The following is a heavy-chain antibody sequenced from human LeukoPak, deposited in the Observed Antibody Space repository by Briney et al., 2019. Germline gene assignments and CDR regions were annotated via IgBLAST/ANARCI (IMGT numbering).Heavy chain of an antibody. CDR3: ARGVDNSYGYVF. D-gene: IGHD5-18*01. CDR1: WFTFRNPL. V-gene: IGHV3-74*01. Sequence: PGGALRISCAAPWFTFRNPLLHRVRPAPGGGVGWVSRINGAGSSTNYADSVKGRFTISRDNAKNTLYLQMNSLRAEDTAVYYCARGVDNSYGYVFWGQGTLVTVSS. J-gene: IGHJ4*02. CDR2: INGAGSST.